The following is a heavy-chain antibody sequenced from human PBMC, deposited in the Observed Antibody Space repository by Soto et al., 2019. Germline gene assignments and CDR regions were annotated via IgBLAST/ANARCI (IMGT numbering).Heavy chain of an antibody. D-gene: IGHD3-10*01. CDR2: ISYDGSNK. Sequence: QVQLVESGGGVVQPGRSLRLSCAASGFTFSSYGMHWVRQAPGKGLEWVAVISYDGSNKYYADSVKGRFTISRDNSKNTLYLQMNSLRAEDTAVYYCARGFSEGAFYIWGQGTMVTVSS. CDR3: ARGFSEGAFYI. J-gene: IGHJ3*02. CDR1: GFTFSSYG. V-gene: IGHV3-30*03.